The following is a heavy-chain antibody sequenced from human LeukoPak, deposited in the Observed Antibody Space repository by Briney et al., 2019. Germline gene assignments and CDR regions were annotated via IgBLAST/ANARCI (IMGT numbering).Heavy chain of an antibody. V-gene: IGHV3-15*07. CDR2: IKSKADGGTT. CDR3: ARGGYGFRYGMDV. J-gene: IGHJ6*02. CDR1: GFTFSNAW. Sequence: GGSLRLSCAASGFTFSNAWMNWVRQTPGKGLEWVGRIKSKADGGTTDYAAPVKGRFIISRDDSKNTLYLQMNSLKTEDTAVYYCARGGYGFRYGMDVWGQGTTVTVSS. D-gene: IGHD1-1*01.